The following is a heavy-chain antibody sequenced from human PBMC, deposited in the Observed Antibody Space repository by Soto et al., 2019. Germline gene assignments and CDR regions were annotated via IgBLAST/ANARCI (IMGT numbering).Heavy chain of an antibody. CDR2: ISGSGGST. CDR1: GFTFSSYA. J-gene: IGHJ4*02. CDR3: ATQYCSSTRCYLRDY. V-gene: IGHV3-23*01. D-gene: IGHD2-2*01. Sequence: GGSLRLSCAASGFTFSSYAMSWVRQAPGKGLEWVSAISGSGGSTYYADSVKGRFTISRDNAKDSLYLQMNSLRAEDTAVYYCATQYCSSTRCYLRDYWGQGTLVIVSS.